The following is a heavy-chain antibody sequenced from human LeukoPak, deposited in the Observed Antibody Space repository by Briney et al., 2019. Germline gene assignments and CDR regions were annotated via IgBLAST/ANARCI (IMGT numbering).Heavy chain of an antibody. CDR3: ARDVGDDYGGRFLDY. CDR1: GYTFTSYY. Sequence: ASVKVSCKASGYTFTSYYMHWVRQAPGQGLEWMGIINPSGGSTSYAQKFQGRVTMTTDTSTSTAYTELRSLRSDDTAVYYCARDVGDDYGGRFLDYWGQGTLVTVSS. J-gene: IGHJ4*02. V-gene: IGHV1-46*01. D-gene: IGHD4-23*01. CDR2: INPSGGST.